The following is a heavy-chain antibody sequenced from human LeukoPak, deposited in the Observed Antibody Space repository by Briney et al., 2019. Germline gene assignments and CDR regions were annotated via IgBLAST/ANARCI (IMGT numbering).Heavy chain of an antibody. V-gene: IGHV4-4*07. CDR1: GGSISSYY. Sequence: SETLSLTCTVSGGSISSYYWSWIRQPAGKGLEWIGRIYTSGSTNYNPSLKSRVTMSVDTSKNQFSLKLSSVTAADTAVYYCARGNGMVRGVTTPNFDYWGQGTLVTVSS. D-gene: IGHD3-10*01. CDR3: ARGNGMVRGVTTPNFDY. CDR2: IYTSGST. J-gene: IGHJ4*02.